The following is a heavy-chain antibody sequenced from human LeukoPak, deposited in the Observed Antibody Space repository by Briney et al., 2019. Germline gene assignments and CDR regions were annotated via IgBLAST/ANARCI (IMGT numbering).Heavy chain of an antibody. CDR2: ISGSGDNT. V-gene: IGHV3-23*01. CDR1: GFTFSTYA. CDR3: AKGVCGNYCSFDV. Sequence: QTGGSLRLSCAASGFTFSTYAMSWVRQAPGKGLEWVSGISGSGDNTYYADSAKGRFTISRDNSKNTVYLQMNSLRAEDTALYYCAKGVCGNYCSFDVWGQGTMVTVPS. J-gene: IGHJ3*01. D-gene: IGHD1-26*01.